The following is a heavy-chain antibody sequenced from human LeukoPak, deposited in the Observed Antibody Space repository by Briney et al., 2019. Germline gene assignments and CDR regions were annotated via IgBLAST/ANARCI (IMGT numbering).Heavy chain of an antibody. CDR3: ARDRQRWLQYYGEDY. Sequence: PGGSLRLSCAASGFTFSSYWMHWVRQAPGKGLVWVSRINSDGSSTSYADSVKGRFTISRDNAKNSLYLQMNSLRAEDTAVYYCARDRQRWLQYYGEDYWGQGTLVTVSS. CDR1: GFTFSSYW. D-gene: IGHD5-24*01. J-gene: IGHJ4*02. V-gene: IGHV3-74*01. CDR2: INSDGSST.